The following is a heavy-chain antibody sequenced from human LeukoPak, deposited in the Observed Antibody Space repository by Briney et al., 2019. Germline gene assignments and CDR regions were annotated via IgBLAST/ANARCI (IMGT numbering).Heavy chain of an antibody. CDR2: ISYDGSNK. J-gene: IGHJ4*02. V-gene: IGHV3-30-3*01. CDR1: GFTFSSYA. CDR3: ARDHVIKQAPPGY. D-gene: IGHD3-10*01. Sequence: PGRSLRLSCAASGFTFSSYAMHWVRQAPGKGLEWVAVISYDGSNKYYADSVKGRFTISRDNSKNTVYLQMNSLRAEDTAVYYCARDHVIKQAPPGYWGQGTLVTVSS.